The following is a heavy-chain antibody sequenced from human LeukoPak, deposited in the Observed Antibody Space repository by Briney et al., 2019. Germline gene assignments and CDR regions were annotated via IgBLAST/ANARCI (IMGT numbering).Heavy chain of an antibody. CDR1: GFTFSSYS. V-gene: IGHV3-48*04. CDR3: ARDSLGPYYYYGMDV. J-gene: IGHJ6*02. Sequence: QAGGSLRLSCAASGFTFSSYSMNWVRQAPGKGLEYVSYISSGSGTIYYADSVKGRFTISRDNAKNSLYLQMNSLSAEDTAVYYCARDSLGPYYYYGMDVWGQGTTVTVSS. CDR2: ISSGSGTI. D-gene: IGHD1-26*01.